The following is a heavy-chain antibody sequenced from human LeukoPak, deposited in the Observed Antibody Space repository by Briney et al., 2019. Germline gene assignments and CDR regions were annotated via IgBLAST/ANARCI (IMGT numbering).Heavy chain of an antibody. D-gene: IGHD3-22*01. J-gene: IGHJ4*02. CDR2: IRYDGSNK. CDR3: TTDGEDDSSGFYSDY. V-gene: IGHV3-30*02. CDR1: GFTFSSYG. Sequence: GGSLRLSCAASGFTFSSYGMHWVRQAPGKGLEWVAFIRYDGSNKYYADSVKGRFTISRDNSKNTLYLQMNSLRAEDTAVYYCTTDGEDDSSGFYSDYWGQGTLVTVSS.